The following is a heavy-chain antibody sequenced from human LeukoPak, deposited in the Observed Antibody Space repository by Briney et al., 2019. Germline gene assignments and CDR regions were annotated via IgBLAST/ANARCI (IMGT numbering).Heavy chain of an antibody. Sequence: GASVKVSCKASGGTFTSYAMNWVRQAPGQGLEWMGWINTNTGNPTYAQGFTGRFVFSLDTSVSMAYLQISSLKAEDTAVYYCARDPGDDIAVPGDPWGQGTLVTVSS. V-gene: IGHV7-4-1*04. CDR1: GGTFTSYA. D-gene: IGHD2-2*01. J-gene: IGHJ5*02. CDR2: INTNTGNP. CDR3: ARDPGDDIAVPGDP.